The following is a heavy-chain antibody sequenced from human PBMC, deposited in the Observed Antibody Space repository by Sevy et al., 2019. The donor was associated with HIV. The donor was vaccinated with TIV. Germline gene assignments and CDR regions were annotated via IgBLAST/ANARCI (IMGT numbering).Heavy chain of an antibody. V-gene: IGHV3-11*01. CDR2: ISSSGSTI. CDR1: GFTFSDYY. Sequence: GSLRLSCAASGFTFSDYYMSWIRQAPGKGLEWVSYISSSGSTIYYADSVKGRFTISRDNAKNSLYLQMNSLRAEDTAVYYCARISSLRYFDWQYYYYYGMDVWGQGTTVTVSS. CDR3: ARISSLRYFDWQYYYYYGMDV. J-gene: IGHJ6*02. D-gene: IGHD3-9*01.